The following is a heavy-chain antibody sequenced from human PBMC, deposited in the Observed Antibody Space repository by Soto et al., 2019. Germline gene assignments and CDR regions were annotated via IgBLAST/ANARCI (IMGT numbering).Heavy chain of an antibody. D-gene: IGHD4-17*01. CDR2: ISYDGTNK. CDR3: AKDLQSYGDYDYYCYGMDV. J-gene: IGHJ6*02. V-gene: IGHV3-30*18. Sequence: GGALRLSCAASGFTFSAYGMHWVLQTPGKGLEWVAVISYDGTNKFYSDSVKGRFTISRDNFKNTLTLQMNSLRADDTAVYSCAKDLQSYGDYDYYCYGMDVWGLGTRVTVSS. CDR1: GFTFSAYG.